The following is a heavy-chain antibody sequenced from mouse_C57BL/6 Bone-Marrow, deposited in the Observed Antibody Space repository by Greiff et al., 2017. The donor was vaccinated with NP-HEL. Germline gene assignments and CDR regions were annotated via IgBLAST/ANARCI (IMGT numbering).Heavy chain of an antibody. CDR2: ISYSGST. V-gene: IGHV3-8*01. J-gene: IGHJ4*01. CDR1: GYSITSDY. Sequence: VQLKESGPGLAKPSQTLSLTCSVTGYSITSDYWNWIRKFPGNKLEYMGYISYSGSTYYNPSLKSRNSITRDTAKNQYYLQLNSVTTEDTATYYCARYVNYDEVYAMDYWGQGTSVTVSS. CDR3: ARYVNYDEVYAMDY. D-gene: IGHD2-4*01.